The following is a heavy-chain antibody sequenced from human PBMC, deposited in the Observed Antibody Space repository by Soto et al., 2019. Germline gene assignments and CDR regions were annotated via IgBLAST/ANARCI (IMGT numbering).Heavy chain of an antibody. D-gene: IGHD6-13*01. CDR3: ARGGGAAAGTFYFDY. V-gene: IGHV4-30-4*01. CDR1: GGSISSGDYY. Sequence: QVQLQESGPGLVKPSQTLSLSCSVSGGSISSGDYYWSWIRQPPGKGLEWIGYIYYSGSTYYNPSIKSRVTISVDTSKNQFSLKLNSVTAADTAVYYCARGGGAAAGTFYFDYWGQGTLVTVSS. J-gene: IGHJ4*02. CDR2: IYYSGST.